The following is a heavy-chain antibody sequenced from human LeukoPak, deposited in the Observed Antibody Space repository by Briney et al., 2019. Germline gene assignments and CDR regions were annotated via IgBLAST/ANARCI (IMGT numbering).Heavy chain of an antibody. CDR1: GGSISSYY. CDR2: IYYSGST. V-gene: IGHV4-59*01. CDR3: ARGGDYYYGSGSYSLNYFDY. J-gene: IGHJ4*02. Sequence: PSETLSLTCTVSGGSISSYYWGWIRQPPGKGLEWIGYIYYSGSTNYNPSLKSRVTISVDTSKNQFSLKLSSVTAADTAVYYCARGGDYYYGSGSYSLNYFDYWGQGTLVTVSS. D-gene: IGHD3-10*01.